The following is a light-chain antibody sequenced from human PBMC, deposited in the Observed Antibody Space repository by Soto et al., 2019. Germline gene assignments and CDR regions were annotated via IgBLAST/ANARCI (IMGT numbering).Light chain of an antibody. CDR2: DAS. CDR1: QSISSW. J-gene: IGKJ4*01. CDR3: QQYNSYPLT. Sequence: DIPMTQSPSTLSASVGDRVTITCRASQSISSWLAWYQQKPGKAPKLLIYDASSLESGVPSRFSGSGSGTEFTLTISNLQPDDFATYYCQQYNSYPLTFGGGTKVDIK. V-gene: IGKV1-5*01.